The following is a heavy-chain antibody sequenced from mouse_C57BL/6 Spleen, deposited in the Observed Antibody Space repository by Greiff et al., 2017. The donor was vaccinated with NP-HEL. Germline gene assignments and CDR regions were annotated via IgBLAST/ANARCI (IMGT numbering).Heavy chain of an antibody. J-gene: IGHJ1*03. V-gene: IGHV1-42*01. CDR1: GYSFTGYY. Sequence: EVQLQQSGPELVKPGASVKISCTASGYSFTGYYMTWVKQSPDKSLEWIGEINPSTGGTTYNQKFKAKATLTVDKSSSTAYMQLKSLTSEDSAVYYCARRTTVVADWYFDVWGTGTTVTVAS. D-gene: IGHD1-1*01. CDR2: INPSTGGT. CDR3: ARRTTVVADWYFDV.